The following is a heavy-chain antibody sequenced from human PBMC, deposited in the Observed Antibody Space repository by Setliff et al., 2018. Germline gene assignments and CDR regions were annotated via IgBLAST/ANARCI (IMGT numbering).Heavy chain of an antibody. D-gene: IGHD6-19*01. V-gene: IGHV3-33*01. J-gene: IGHJ4*02. Sequence: PGGSLRLSCATSGFTFSTHAMHWARQAPGKGLDWVAMIWSDGNTTYYADSVKGRFTVSRDNSKNTLYLQMNSLRVEDTAVYYCVTDPPFSGWYGVGEDYWGQGTLVTVSS. CDR2: IWSDGNTT. CDR1: GFTFSTHA. CDR3: VTDPPFSGWYGVGEDY.